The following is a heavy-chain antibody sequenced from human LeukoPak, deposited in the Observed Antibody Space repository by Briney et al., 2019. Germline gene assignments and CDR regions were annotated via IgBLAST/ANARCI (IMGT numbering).Heavy chain of an antibody. D-gene: IGHD1-20*01. CDR2: INAGNGNT. V-gene: IGHV1-3*01. CDR1: GYTFTSYA. J-gene: IGHJ4*02. Sequence: GASVKVSCKASGYTFTSYAMHWVRQAPGQRLEWMGWINAGNGNTKYSQKFQGRVAITRDTSASTAYMELSSLRSEDTAVNYCARLYNWNDSDYWGQGTLVTVSS. CDR3: ARLYNWNDSDY.